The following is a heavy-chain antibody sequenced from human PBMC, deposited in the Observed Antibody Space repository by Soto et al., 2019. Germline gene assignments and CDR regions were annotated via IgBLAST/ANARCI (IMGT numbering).Heavy chain of an antibody. V-gene: IGHV3-48*01. CDR1: GFTFSSYS. J-gene: IGHJ3*02. D-gene: IGHD5-12*01. CDR3: ARGIVATDGSRKDDAFDI. CDR2: ISSSSSSTI. Sequence: PGGSLRLSCAASGFTFSSYSMDWVRQAPGKGLEWVSYISSSSSSTIYYADSVKGRFTISRDNAKNSLYLQMNSLRAEDTAVYYCARGIVATDGSRKDDAFDIWGQGTMVTVSS.